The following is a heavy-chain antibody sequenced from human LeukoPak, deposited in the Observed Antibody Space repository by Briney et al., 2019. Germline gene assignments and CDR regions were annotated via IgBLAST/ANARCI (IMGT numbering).Heavy chain of an antibody. D-gene: IGHD1-26*01. CDR3: ARDSSGSYYGGDY. CDR1: GYTFTGHY. V-gene: IGHV1-2*02. CDR2: INPNSGGT. Sequence: TSVKVSCKASGYTFTGHYMHWVRQAPGQGLEWMGWINPNSGGTNYAQKFQGRVTMTRDTSTTTAYMELRRLRSDDTAVYYCARDSSGSYYGGDYWGQGTLVTVSS. J-gene: IGHJ4*02.